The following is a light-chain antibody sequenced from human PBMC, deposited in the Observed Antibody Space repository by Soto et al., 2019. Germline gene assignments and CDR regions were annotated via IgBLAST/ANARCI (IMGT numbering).Light chain of an antibody. CDR3: QQSYSTPQT. J-gene: IGKJ4*01. CDR2: AAS. Sequence: DIQMTQSPSTLSASVGDRVTITCQASQSISSYLNWYQQKPGKAPKLLIYAASSLQSGVPSRFSGSGSGTDFTLTISSLQPEDFATYYCQQSYSTPQTFGGGTKVDI. CDR1: QSISSY. V-gene: IGKV1-39*01.